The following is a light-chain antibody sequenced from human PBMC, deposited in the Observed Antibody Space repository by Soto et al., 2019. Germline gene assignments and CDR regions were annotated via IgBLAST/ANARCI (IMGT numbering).Light chain of an antibody. V-gene: IGKV3-20*01. CDR1: QSVTSNY. Sequence: DIVLTQSPGTLSLSPGERVTLSCRASQSVTSNYLAWYQQKSGHAPRLLIFGASNRATGIPDRFSGSGSGTDFTLTINRLEPEDFAVYYCEQYGSSPYTFGQGTKLEI. CDR2: GAS. J-gene: IGKJ2*01. CDR3: EQYGSSPYT.